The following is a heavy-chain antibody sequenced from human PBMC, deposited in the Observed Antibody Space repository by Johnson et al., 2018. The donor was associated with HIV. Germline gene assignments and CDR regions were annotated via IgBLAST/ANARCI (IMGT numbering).Heavy chain of an antibody. V-gene: IGHV3-30*04. Sequence: QEKLVESGGGVVQPGRSLRLSCAASGFTFSSYAMHWVRQAPGKGLEWVAVISYDGSNQYYADSVKGRFTISRDNSKNTVFLQMNSLRPEDTAMYYCAKGDDGDYEGSDAFDIWGQGTMVTVSS. J-gene: IGHJ3*02. D-gene: IGHD4-17*01. CDR3: AKGDDGDYEGSDAFDI. CDR2: ISYDGSNQ. CDR1: GFTFSSYA.